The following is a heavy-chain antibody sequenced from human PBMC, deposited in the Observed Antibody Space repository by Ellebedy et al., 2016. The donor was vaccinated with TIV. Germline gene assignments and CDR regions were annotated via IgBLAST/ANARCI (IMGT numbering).Heavy chain of an antibody. J-gene: IGHJ6*02. CDR1: GYTFTSYD. CDR2: INGGNGNT. D-gene: IGHD3-22*01. V-gene: IGHV1-3*01. Sequence: AASVKVSCKASGYTFTSYDINWVRQATGQGLEWMGWINGGNGNTKYSQKFQGRVTITRDTSASTAYMELSSLRSEDTAVYYCASARNYYDSSGYYQKSYGMDVWGQGTTVTVSS. CDR3: ASARNYYDSSGYYQKSYGMDV.